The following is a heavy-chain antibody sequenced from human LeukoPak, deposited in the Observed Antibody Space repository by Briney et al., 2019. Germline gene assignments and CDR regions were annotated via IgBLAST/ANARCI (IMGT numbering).Heavy chain of an antibody. V-gene: IGHV3-23*01. CDR3: VKFRGIQHYNYHMDV. Sequence: PGGSLRLSCAASGFTISSYAMSWVRKAPGQGLERVSGLTGSGGNTYYADSVKGRFTFSRDNSKNTLSLQMTSLRAEDAAVYYCVKFRGIQHYNYHMDVWGKGTTVTVSS. D-gene: IGHD3-10*01. J-gene: IGHJ6*03. CDR2: LTGSGGNT. CDR1: GFTISSYA.